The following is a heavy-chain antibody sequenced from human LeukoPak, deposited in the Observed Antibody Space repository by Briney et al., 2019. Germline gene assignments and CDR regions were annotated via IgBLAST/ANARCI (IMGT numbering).Heavy chain of an antibody. V-gene: IGHV3-30*02. CDR1: GFTFSSYG. Sequence: PGGSLRLSCAVSGFTFSSYGMHWVRQAPGKGLEWVAFIRDDGSNKYYAESVKGRFTISRDNAKSSLYLQMNSLRAEDTAVYYCARDGHTDYGGNGRAFDIWGQGTMVTVSS. D-gene: IGHD4-23*01. J-gene: IGHJ3*02. CDR3: ARDGHTDYGGNGRAFDI. CDR2: IRDDGSNK.